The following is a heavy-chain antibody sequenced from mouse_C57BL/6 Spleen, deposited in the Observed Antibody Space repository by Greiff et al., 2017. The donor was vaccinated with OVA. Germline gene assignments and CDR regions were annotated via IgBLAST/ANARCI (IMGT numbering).Heavy chain of an antibody. Sequence: EVKVVESGGGLVKPGGSLKLSCAASGFTFSDYGMHWVRQAPEQGLEWVAYISSGSSTIYYADTVKGRSTISRDNAKNTLFLQLTSLRSEDTAMYACARKIYYEYCYAMDYWGQGTSVTVSS. CDR2: ISSGSSTI. CDR3: ARKIYYEYCYAMDY. D-gene: IGHD2-4*01. J-gene: IGHJ4*01. V-gene: IGHV5-17*01. CDR1: GFTFSDYG.